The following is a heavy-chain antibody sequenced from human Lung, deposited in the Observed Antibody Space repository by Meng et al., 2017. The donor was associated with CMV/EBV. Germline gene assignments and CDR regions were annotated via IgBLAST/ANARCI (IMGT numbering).Heavy chain of an antibody. CDR3: ARMRGSGSEDY. CDR2: SYYTGA. D-gene: IGHD3-10*01. J-gene: IGHJ4*02. CDR1: GGPIKNPNYY. V-gene: IGHV4-31*03. Sequence: SPLSGGPIKNPNYYWSWNRHQPGKGLEWLGYSYYTGAYYNPSLASRIFISLDSSSNRYSLTLRAVTAADTALYFCARMRGSGSEDYWGPGTLVTVSS.